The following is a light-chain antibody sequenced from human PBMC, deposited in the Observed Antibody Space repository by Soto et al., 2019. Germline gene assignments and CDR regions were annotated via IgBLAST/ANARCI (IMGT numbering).Light chain of an antibody. V-gene: IGKV1-12*01. CDR1: QAIDDW. CDR3: QQAKDFPLT. J-gene: IGKJ4*01. Sequence: DIQMTQFPSSVSASVGDTVTITCRANQAIDDWLAWYQQKPGKAPKLLMYGSSTLQSGVPSHFSGSRSGTDFILTITSLQPEDFATYFCQQAKDFPLTFGGGTKLEIK. CDR2: GSS.